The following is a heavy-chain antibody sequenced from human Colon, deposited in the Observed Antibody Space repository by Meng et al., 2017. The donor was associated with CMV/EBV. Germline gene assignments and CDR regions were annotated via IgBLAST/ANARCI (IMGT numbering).Heavy chain of an antibody. CDR3: ARPLSPLSAYSALLAF. D-gene: IGHD2-15*01. Sequence: GESLKISCAGSGFIFSSYGMNWVRQAPGKGLEWVSSITTANAYKSYAESVKGRFTISRDDAKSSLFLQMDSLRVDDTAVYYCARPLSPLSAYSALLAFWGQGTLVTVSS. J-gene: IGHJ4*02. V-gene: IGHV3-21*06. CDR2: ITTANAYK. CDR1: GFIFSSYG.